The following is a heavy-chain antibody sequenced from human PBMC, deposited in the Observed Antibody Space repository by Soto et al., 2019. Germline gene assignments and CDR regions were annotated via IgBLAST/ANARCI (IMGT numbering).Heavy chain of an antibody. Sequence: QVQLVESGGGVVQPGRSLRLSCAASGFTFSNYGMHWVRQAPGKGLEWVAVISYDGSNKYYADSVKGRFTISRDNSKNTLYLQMNSLRAEDTAVYYCAKDAEDYGDYFDYWGQGTLVTVSS. CDR2: ISYDGSNK. D-gene: IGHD4-17*01. CDR3: AKDAEDYGDYFDY. CDR1: GFTFSNYG. J-gene: IGHJ4*02. V-gene: IGHV3-30*18.